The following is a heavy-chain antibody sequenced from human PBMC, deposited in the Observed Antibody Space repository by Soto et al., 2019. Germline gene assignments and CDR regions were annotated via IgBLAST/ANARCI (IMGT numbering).Heavy chain of an antibody. CDR2: VSPSGSNT. D-gene: IGHD6-19*01. J-gene: IGHJ4*02. CDR3: ARRDNSGWYSLDY. Sequence: GGSLRLSCAVSGFILSNYPMSWVRQAPGKGLEWVSSVSPSGSNTYYADSVKGRFTMSRDNSVNRLHLQMNSLRAEDTAVYFCARRDNSGWYSLDYWGQGTLVPVSS. CDR1: GFILSNYP. V-gene: IGHV3-23*01.